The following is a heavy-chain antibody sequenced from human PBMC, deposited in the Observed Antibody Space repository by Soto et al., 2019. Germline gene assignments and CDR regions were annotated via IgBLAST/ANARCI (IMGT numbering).Heavy chain of an antibody. J-gene: IGHJ4*02. CDR2: INAGNGNT. V-gene: IGHV1-3*01. D-gene: IGHD6-19*01. CDR1: GYTFTSYA. CDR3: ARGSSGYY. Sequence: GASVKVSCKASGYTFTSYAMHWVRQAPGQRLEWMGWINAGNGNTKYSQKFQGRVTITRDTSASTAYMELSGLRSEDTAVYYCARGSSGYYWGQGTLVTVSS.